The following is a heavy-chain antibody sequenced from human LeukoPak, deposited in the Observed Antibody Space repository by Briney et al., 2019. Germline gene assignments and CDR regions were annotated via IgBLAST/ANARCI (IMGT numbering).Heavy chain of an antibody. D-gene: IGHD3-3*01. J-gene: IGHJ4*02. CDR2: IDTDGSST. V-gene: IGHV3-74*01. CDR1: GFTFSSYW. Sequence: GGSLRLSCAASGFTFSSYWMHWVRQAPGKGLVWVSRIDTDGSSTTYADSVKGRFTISRDNAKNSLYLQMNSLRAEDTAVYYCARDWKYYDFWSGLGWGQGTLVTVSS. CDR3: ARDWKYYDFWSGLG.